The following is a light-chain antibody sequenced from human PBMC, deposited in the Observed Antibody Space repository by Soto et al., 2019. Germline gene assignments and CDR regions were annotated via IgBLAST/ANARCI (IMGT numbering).Light chain of an antibody. V-gene: IGKV1-5*03. CDR2: KAS. Sequence: DIQMTQFPSTLSASVGDRVTITCRASQSISSWLAWYQQKPGRAPNLLIYKASSLASGVPSRFSGSGFETEFTLTISSLQPDDIAIYYCQQYGSYSTFGGGTKVDIK. CDR1: QSISSW. J-gene: IGKJ4*01. CDR3: QQYGSYST.